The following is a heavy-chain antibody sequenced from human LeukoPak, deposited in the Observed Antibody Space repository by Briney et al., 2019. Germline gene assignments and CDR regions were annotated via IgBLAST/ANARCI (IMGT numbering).Heavy chain of an antibody. CDR3: ARAGLNTGSFHFDY. J-gene: IGHJ4*02. CDR1: GGSISSYY. Sequence: ETLSLTCTVSGGSISSYYWSWIRQPPGEGLEWIGYIYYSGSTNYNPSLKSRVTISVDTSKNQFFLKLSSVTAPDTAVYYCARAGLNTGSFHFDYWGQGTLVTVSS. D-gene: IGHD1-26*01. V-gene: IGHV4-59*08. CDR2: IYYSGST.